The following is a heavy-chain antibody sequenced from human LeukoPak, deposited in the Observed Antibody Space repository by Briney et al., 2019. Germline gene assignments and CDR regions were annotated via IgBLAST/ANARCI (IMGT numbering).Heavy chain of an antibody. CDR1: GYTFAGYS. D-gene: IGHD6-13*01. Sequence: GASVKVSCEASGYTFAGYSIHWVRQAPGQGLEWMGWINPNSGDTTYAQKFQGRVIMTRDTSISTAYMELSRLRSDDTAVYYCAKHPGVAAAGNMISWFDPWGQGTLVTVSS. CDR3: AKHPGVAAAGNMISWFDP. CDR2: INPNSGDT. J-gene: IGHJ5*02. V-gene: IGHV1-2*02.